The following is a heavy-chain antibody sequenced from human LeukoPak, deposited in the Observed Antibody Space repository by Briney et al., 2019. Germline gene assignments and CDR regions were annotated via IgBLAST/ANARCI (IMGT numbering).Heavy chain of an antibody. CDR2: IYYGGST. V-gene: IGHV4-59*01. Sequence: PSETLSLTCTVSGGSISSYYWSWIRQPPGKGLEWIGYIYYGGSTNYNPSLKGRLTISVDTSKNQFSLKLSSVTAADTAVYYCARWAVTHDYWGQGTLVTVSS. D-gene: IGHD4-11*01. CDR3: ARWAVTHDY. CDR1: GGSISSYY. J-gene: IGHJ4*02.